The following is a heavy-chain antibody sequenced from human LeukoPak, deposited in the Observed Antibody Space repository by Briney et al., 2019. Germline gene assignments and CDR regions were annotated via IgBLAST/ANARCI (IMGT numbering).Heavy chain of an antibody. CDR2: ISGSGGST. D-gene: IGHD2-2*01. V-gene: IGHV3-23*01. J-gene: IGHJ4*02. CDR1: GFTFSSNA. CDR3: AKDPYGTRYFDY. Sequence: GGSLRLSCAASGFTFSSNAMSWVRQAPGKGLEWVSAISGSGGSTYYADSVKGRFTISRDNSKNTLYLQMNSLRAEDTAVYYCAKDPYGTRYFDYWGQGTLVTVSS.